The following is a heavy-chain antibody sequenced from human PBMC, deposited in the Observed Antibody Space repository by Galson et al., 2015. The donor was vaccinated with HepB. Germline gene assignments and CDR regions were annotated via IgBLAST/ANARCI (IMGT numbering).Heavy chain of an antibody. CDR1: GFTFSNYG. CDR3: ATVEGATEGNYYYYYMGV. CDR2: ISYDGSNK. V-gene: IGHV3-30*03. Sequence: SLRLSCAASGFTFSNYGMHWVRQAPGKGLEWVAVISYDGSNKYYADSVKGRFTISRENPWSTLYLQMNSLRAEDTAVYYCATVEGATEGNYYYYYMGVWGKGTTVTVSS. D-gene: IGHD1-26*01. J-gene: IGHJ6*03.